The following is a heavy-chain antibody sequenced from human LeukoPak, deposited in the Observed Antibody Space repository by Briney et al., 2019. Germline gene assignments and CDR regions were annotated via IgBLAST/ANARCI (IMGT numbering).Heavy chain of an antibody. Sequence: SETLSLTCTVSGGSISSYYWSWIRQPPGKGLEWIGYIYYSGSTNYNPSLKSRVTISVDTSKNQFSLKLSSVTAADTAVYYCARDRGDGYXNLPGVWGQGTLVTVSS. CDR2: IYYSGST. J-gene: IGHJ4*02. CDR3: ARDRGDGYXNLPGV. V-gene: IGHV4-59*01. D-gene: IGHD5-24*01. CDR1: GGSISSYY.